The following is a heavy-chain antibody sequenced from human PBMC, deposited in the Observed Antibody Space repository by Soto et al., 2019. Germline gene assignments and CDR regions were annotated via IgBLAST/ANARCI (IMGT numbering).Heavy chain of an antibody. V-gene: IGHV4-59*01. J-gene: IGHJ4*02. Sequence: QVQLQESGPGLVKPAETLSLICGVSGDSNSSYYWSWIRQSPGKGLEWIGYISSSGSTTYNPSLKSRLTISLHTSDNQFSLTLDSVTAADTAVYYCARARNLLTGYYKGGFYYFDFWGQGTLVTVSS. CDR3: ARARNLLTGYYKGGFYYFDF. D-gene: IGHD3-9*01. CDR2: ISSSGST. CDR1: GDSNSSYY.